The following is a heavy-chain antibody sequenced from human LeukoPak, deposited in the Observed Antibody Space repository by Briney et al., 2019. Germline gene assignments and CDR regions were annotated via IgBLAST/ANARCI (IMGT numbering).Heavy chain of an antibody. CDR1: GGSISSYY. CDR3: AGHHPRNTVDF. D-gene: IGHD2-8*02. CDR2: ISDIGSI. J-gene: IGHJ4*02. Sequence: SETLSLTCTVSGGSISSYYWSWIRQPPGKGLEWIAYISDIGSINYNPSLKSRVTISLDTSKNQFSLKLSSVTAADTAVYNCAGHHPRNTVDFWGQGTLVTVSS. V-gene: IGHV4-59*08.